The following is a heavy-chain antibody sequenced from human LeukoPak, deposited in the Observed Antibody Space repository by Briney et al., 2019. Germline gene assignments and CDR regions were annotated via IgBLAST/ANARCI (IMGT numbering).Heavy chain of an antibody. CDR1: GGSISTYY. V-gene: IGHV4-34*01. Sequence: SETLSLTCTVSGGSISTYYWSWIRQPPGKGLEWIGEINDSGSTNYNPSLKSRVIISVDTSKNQFSLKLSSVTAADTAVYYCARGVDYGDYPLGYWGQGTLVTVSS. CDR2: INDSGST. D-gene: IGHD4-17*01. J-gene: IGHJ4*02. CDR3: ARGVDYGDYPLGY.